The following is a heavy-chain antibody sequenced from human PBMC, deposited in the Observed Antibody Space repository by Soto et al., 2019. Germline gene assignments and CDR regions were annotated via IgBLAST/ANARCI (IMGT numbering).Heavy chain of an antibody. Sequence: EVQLLESGGGLVQPGGSLRLSCAASGFTFSSYAMSWVRQAPGKGLDWVSAISGSGGSTYYADSVKGRFTISRDNSKNTLYLQMHSLRAEDTAVYYCAKDYPPSSWYFEDPPNGMDVWGQGTTVTVSS. CDR2: ISGSGGST. J-gene: IGHJ6*02. CDR1: GFTFSSYA. V-gene: IGHV3-23*01. CDR3: AKDYPPSSWYFEDPPNGMDV. D-gene: IGHD6-13*01.